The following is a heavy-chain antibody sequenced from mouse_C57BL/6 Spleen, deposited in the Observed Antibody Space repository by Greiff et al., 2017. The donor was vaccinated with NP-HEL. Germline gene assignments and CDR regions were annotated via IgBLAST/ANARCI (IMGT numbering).Heavy chain of an antibody. CDR2: IRSKSNNYAT. V-gene: IGHV10-1*01. Sequence: EVKLMESGGGLVQPKGSLKLSCAASGFSFNTYAMNWVRQAPGKGLEWVARIRSKSNNYATYYADSVKDRFTISRDDSESMLYLQMNNLKTEDTAMYYCVRRSFNYYGSSPYYAMDYWGQGTSVTVSS. J-gene: IGHJ4*01. D-gene: IGHD1-1*01. CDR1: GFSFNTYA. CDR3: VRRSFNYYGSSPYYAMDY.